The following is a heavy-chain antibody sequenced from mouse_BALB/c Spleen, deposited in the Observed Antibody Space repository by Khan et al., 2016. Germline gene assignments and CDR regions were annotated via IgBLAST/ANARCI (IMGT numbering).Heavy chain of an antibody. V-gene: IGHV5-12-1*01. J-gene: IGHJ2*01. CDR2: ISSGGGST. CDR3: ASRYDYFDY. Sequence: EVELVESGGGLVKPGGSLKLSCAASGFAFSSYDMSWVRQTPEKRLEWVAYISSGGGSTYYTDTVKGRFTIYRDNAKNTLYLQMSSLKSDDTAMYYCASRYDYFDYWGQGTTLTVSS. D-gene: IGHD2-14*01. CDR1: GFAFSSYD.